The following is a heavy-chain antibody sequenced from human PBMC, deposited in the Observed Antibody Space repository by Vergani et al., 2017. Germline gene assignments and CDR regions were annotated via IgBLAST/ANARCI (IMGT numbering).Heavy chain of an antibody. CDR3: AKHFRGWGIDY. CDR2: MQFDGSNQ. J-gene: IGHJ4*02. D-gene: IGHD3-16*01. V-gene: IGHV3-30*02. CDR1: GFTLSNYD. Sequence: QVQLVESGGGVVQRGGSLRLSCATSGFTLSNYDMQWIRQGPGKGLEVVAFMQFDGSNQYYGDSVKGRFTLSRDFSKNTLYLQMNSLRTDDTATYYCAKHFRGWGIDYWGQGTQVIVSS.